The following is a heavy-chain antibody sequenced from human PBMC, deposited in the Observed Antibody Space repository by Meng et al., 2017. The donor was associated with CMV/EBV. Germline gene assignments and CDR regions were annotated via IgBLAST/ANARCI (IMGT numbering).Heavy chain of an antibody. CDR1: GFTFSSYA. CDR3: ARDWFFGGSGWFDP. J-gene: IGHJ5*02. Sequence: SGFTFSSYAMHGVRQAPGKGLEWVAVISYEGSNKYYADTVKGRFTISRDNSKNTLYMQMNSLRAEDTAVYYCARDWFFGGSGWFDPWGQGTLVTVSS. CDR2: ISYEGSNK. D-gene: IGHD3-3*01. V-gene: IGHV3-30-3*01.